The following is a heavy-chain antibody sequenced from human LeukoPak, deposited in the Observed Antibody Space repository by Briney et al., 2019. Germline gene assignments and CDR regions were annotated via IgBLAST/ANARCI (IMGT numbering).Heavy chain of an antibody. CDR2: IYYSGST. J-gene: IGHJ4*02. CDR3: ARDYCTDGICYMTNAAAGYFDY. Sequence: SETLSLTCSVSGGSISSSSSYWGWIRQPPGKGLEWIGSIYYSGSTYYNPSLKSRVTISVDTSKNQFSLRLSSVTAADTAVYYCARDYCTDGICYMTNAAAGYFDYWGQGTLVTVSS. CDR1: GGSISSSSSY. D-gene: IGHD2-8*01. V-gene: IGHV4-39*07.